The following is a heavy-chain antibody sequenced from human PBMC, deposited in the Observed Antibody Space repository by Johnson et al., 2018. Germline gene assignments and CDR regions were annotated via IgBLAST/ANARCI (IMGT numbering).Heavy chain of an antibody. D-gene: IGHD1/OR15-1a*01. CDR3: ARVSEQLTSPGGDY. CDR2: INVDGSIR. CDR1: GFTFSSYW. V-gene: IGHV3-74*01. J-gene: IGHJ4*02. Sequence: EVQLVESGGGLVQPGGSLRLSCAASGFTFSSYWMHWVRQAPGKGPMWVSRINVDGSIRTYADSVKGRFTISRGNDKNTVYLQMHSLGAEDTAVYYCARVSEQLTSPGGDYWGQGNLVSVSS.